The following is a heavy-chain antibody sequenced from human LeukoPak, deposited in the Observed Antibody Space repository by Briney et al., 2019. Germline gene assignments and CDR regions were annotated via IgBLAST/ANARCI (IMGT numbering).Heavy chain of an antibody. Sequence: ASVKASCKASGYTFTSYDINWVRQATGQGLEWMGWMNPNSGNTGYAQKFQGRVTMTRNTSISTAYMELSSLRSEDTAVYYCARQDTVTNAFDIWGQGTMVTVSS. CDR3: ARQDTVTNAFDI. CDR1: GYTFTSYD. J-gene: IGHJ3*02. V-gene: IGHV1-8*01. D-gene: IGHD4-17*01. CDR2: MNPNSGNT.